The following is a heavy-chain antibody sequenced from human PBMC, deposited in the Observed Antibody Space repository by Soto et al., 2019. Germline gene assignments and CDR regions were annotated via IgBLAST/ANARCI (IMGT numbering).Heavy chain of an antibody. CDR1: GGTFSSYA. J-gene: IGHJ4*02. CDR2: IIPIFGTA. D-gene: IGHD5-18*01. V-gene: IGHV1-69*01. Sequence: QVQLVQSGAEVKKPGSSVKVSCKASGGTFSSYAISWVRQAPGQGLEWMGGIIPIFGTANYAQKFQGRVTITADESTSTAYMELSSLRSEDTAVYYCERFDPDVDTAMVTGFDYWGQGTLVTVSS. CDR3: ERFDPDVDTAMVTGFDY.